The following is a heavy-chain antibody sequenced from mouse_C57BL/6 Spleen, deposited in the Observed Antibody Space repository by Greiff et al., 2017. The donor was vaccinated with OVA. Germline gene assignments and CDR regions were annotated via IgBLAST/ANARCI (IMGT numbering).Heavy chain of an antibody. D-gene: IGHD1-1*01. Sequence: VQLQQPGAELVKPGASVKLSCKASGYTFTSYWMPWVKQRPGRGLEWIGRIDPNSGGTKYNEKFKSKATLTVEKPSSTAYMQLSSLTSEDAAVYYCASSTVVATKEYYFDYWGQGTTLTVSS. CDR2: IDPNSGGT. V-gene: IGHV1-72*01. CDR1: GYTFTSYW. CDR3: ASSTVVATKEYYFDY. J-gene: IGHJ2*01.